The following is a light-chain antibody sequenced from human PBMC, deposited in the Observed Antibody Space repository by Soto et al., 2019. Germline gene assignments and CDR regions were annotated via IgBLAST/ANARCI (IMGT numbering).Light chain of an antibody. CDR1: QSVSTNY. J-gene: IGKJ2*01. Sequence: EIVLTQSPGTLSLSPGERATLSCRASQSVSTNYLAWYQQKPGQAPRLLIYAASSRATGIPDRFSGSGSGTTFSLPISRLQPEDVAVYYCQQHGHPPHTFGQGTKLEIK. CDR3: QQHGHPPHT. CDR2: AAS. V-gene: IGKV3-20*01.